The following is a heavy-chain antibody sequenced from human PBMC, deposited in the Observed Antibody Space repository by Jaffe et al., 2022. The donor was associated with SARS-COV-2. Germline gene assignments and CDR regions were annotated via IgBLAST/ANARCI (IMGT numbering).Heavy chain of an antibody. V-gene: IGHV4-4*07. CDR3: VRASSRGLQLWFPI. CDR2: VFTTGAI. Sequence: QVQLQESGPGLVKPSETLSLTCTVSGGSISNYYWNWIRQSAGKGLEWIGRVFTTGAINYNPSFESRVSMSVDTSKNQFSMNLSSVTAADTAVYYCVRASSRGLQLWFPIWGQGTLVTVSS. J-gene: IGHJ4*02. D-gene: IGHD3-10*01. CDR1: GGSISNYY.